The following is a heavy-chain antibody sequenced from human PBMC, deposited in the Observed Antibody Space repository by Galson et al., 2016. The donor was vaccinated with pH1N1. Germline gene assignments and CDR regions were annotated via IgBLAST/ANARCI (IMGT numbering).Heavy chain of an antibody. J-gene: IGHJ6*02. Sequence: SLRLSCAASGFTVSSNYMSWVRQAPGKGLEWVSVIYSGGRTYYADSVKGRFTISRDNSKNTLYLQMNSLRAEDTAVYYCASNLRFLEWAQNYYYVMHVWGQGTTVTVSS. CDR1: GFTVSSNY. D-gene: IGHD3-3*01. CDR2: IYSGGRT. V-gene: IGHV3-66*01. CDR3: ASNLRFLEWAQNYYYVMHV.